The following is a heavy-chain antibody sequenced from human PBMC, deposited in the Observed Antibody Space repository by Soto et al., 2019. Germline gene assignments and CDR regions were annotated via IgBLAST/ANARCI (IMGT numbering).Heavy chain of an antibody. D-gene: IGHD5-18*01. CDR1: GGSISSSNW. CDR3: ASVHTAMVYFDY. CDR2: IYHSGST. V-gene: IGHV4-4*02. J-gene: IGHJ4*02. Sequence: SETLSLTCAVSGGSISSSNWWSWVRQPPGKGLEWIEEIYHSGSTNYNPSLKSRVTISVDKSKNQFSLKLSSVTAADTAVYYCASVHTAMVYFDYWGQGTLVTVSS.